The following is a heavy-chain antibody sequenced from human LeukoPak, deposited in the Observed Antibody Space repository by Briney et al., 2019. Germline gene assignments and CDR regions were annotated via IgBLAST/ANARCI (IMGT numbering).Heavy chain of an antibody. CDR3: ARASITGTRVDY. CDR1: GGTFSSYA. Sequence: APVKVSCKASGGTFSSYAISWVRQAPGQGLEWMGRIIPIFGTANYAQKFQGRVTITTDESTSTAYMELSSLRSEDTAVYYCARASITGTRVDYWGQGTLVTVSS. CDR2: IIPIFGTA. J-gene: IGHJ4*02. D-gene: IGHD1-20*01. V-gene: IGHV1-69*05.